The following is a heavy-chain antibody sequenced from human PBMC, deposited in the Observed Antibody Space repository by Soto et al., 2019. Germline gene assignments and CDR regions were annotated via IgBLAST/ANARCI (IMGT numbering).Heavy chain of an antibody. V-gene: IGHV1-46*03. D-gene: IGHD2-15*01. CDR1: GYTFTSYY. J-gene: IGHJ6*03. CDR2: INPSGGST. CDR3: ARMRGYCSGGTCYYYMDV. Sequence: QVQLVQSGAEVKKPGASVKVSCKASGYTFTSYYMHWVRQAPGQGLEWMGIINPSGGSTSYAQKFQGRVTMTRDTSTSTAYMELSSLRSEDTAVYYCARMRGYCSGGTCYYYMDVWGRGTTVTVSS.